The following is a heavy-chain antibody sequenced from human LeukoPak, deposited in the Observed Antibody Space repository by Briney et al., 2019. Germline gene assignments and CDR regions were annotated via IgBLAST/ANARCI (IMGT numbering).Heavy chain of an antibody. V-gene: IGHV1-46*01. CDR3: ARDSLSYSSSWSYYYDSSASLGY. J-gene: IGHJ4*02. CDR2: INPSGGST. D-gene: IGHD3-22*01. CDR1: GYTFTSYY. Sequence: ASVKVSCKASGYTFTSYYMHWVRQAPGQGLEWMGIINPSGGSTSYAQKFQGRVTMTRDTSTRTVYMELSSLRSEDKVVYYCARDSLSYSSSWSYYYDSSASLGYWGQGTLVTVSS.